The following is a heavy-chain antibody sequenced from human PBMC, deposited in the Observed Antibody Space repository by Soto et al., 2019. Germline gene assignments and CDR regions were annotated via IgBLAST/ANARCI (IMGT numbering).Heavy chain of an antibody. CDR1: GFTFSSYS. CDR2: ISSSSSTI. D-gene: IGHD3-22*01. CDR3: ARGGYYDSSGYYRYYFDY. Sequence: GGSLRLSCAASGFTFSSYSMNWVRQAPGKGLEWVSYISSSSSTIYYADSVKGRFTISRDNAKNSLYLQMNSLRDEDTAVYYCARGGYYDSSGYYRYYFDYWGQGTLVTVSS. J-gene: IGHJ4*02. V-gene: IGHV3-48*02.